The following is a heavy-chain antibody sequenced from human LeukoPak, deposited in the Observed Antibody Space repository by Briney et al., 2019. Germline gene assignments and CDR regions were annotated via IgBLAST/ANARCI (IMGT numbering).Heavy chain of an antibody. CDR1: GFTFSNYAM. CDR3: ARGIPGYFGTSGYYYEY. Sequence: GSLRLSCAASGFTFSNYAMSWVRQAPGKGLEWIGEIHHSGSTNYSPSLKSRVTVSVDNSRNDFSLSLTSVSAADTAVYYCARGIPGYFGTSGYYYEYWGQGTLVTVSS. J-gene: IGHJ4*02. CDR2: IHHSGST. D-gene: IGHD3-22*01. V-gene: IGHV4-4*02.